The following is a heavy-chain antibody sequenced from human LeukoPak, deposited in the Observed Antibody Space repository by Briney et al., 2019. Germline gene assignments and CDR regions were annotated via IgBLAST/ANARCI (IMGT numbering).Heavy chain of an antibody. Sequence: GASVKDSCRASGYTFTCYDINWVRQATGQGLEWMGWMNPNSGNTGYAQKFQGRVTMTRNTSISTAYMELSSLRSEDTAVYYCARRSGAAGTYYYYYYYMDVWGKGTTVTVSS. J-gene: IGHJ6*03. CDR1: GYTFTCYD. CDR3: ARRSGAAGTYYYYYYYMDV. V-gene: IGHV1-8*01. D-gene: IGHD6-13*01. CDR2: MNPNSGNT.